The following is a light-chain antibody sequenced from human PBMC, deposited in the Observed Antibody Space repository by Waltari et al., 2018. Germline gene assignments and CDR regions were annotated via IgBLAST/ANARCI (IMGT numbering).Light chain of an antibody. Sequence: QSALTQPASVSGSPGQSITISCTGTSSDVGGYKYVSWYQQHPGKAPKLMIYDVTIRPSGVSNRFSGSKSGNTASLTISGLQAADGADYYCSSYTSTFTLVVFGGGTKLTVL. CDR3: SSYTSTFTLVV. J-gene: IGLJ2*01. V-gene: IGLV2-14*03. CDR2: DVT. CDR1: SSDVGGYKY.